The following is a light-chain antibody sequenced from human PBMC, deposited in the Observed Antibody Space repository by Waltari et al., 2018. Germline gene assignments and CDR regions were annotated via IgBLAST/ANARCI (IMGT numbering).Light chain of an antibody. CDR1: QSISSH. CDR3: QQRSNLWT. V-gene: IGKV3-11*01. Sequence: ETVLTQSPATLSLSPGERATLSCRASQSISSHLAWYQQKPGQPPRLLIYDESKRATGIPARFSCSGSVTDFTLTISSLEPEDFAVYYCQQRSNLWTFGQGTKVEIK. J-gene: IGKJ1*01. CDR2: DES.